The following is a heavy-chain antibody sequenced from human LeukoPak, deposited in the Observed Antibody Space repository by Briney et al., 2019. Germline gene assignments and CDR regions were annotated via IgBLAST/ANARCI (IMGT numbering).Heavy chain of an antibody. CDR2: IYYSGST. CDR3: ARGDDSSGYYYSDY. V-gene: IGHV4-59*08. D-gene: IGHD3-22*01. CDR1: GGSISSYY. J-gene: IGHJ4*02. Sequence: SETLSLTCTVSGGSISSYYWSWIRQPPGKGLEWIGYIYYSGSTNYNPSLKGRVTISVDTSKNQFSLKLSSVTAADTAVYYCARGDDSSGYYYSDYWGQGTLVTVSS.